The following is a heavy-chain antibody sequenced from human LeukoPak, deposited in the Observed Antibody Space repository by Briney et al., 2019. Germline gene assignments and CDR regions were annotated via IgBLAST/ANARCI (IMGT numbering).Heavy chain of an antibody. CDR3: ARAVDYYDSSRPFDY. V-gene: IGHV3-48*01. CDR2: ISSGSTAM. Sequence: PGGSLRLSCAASGFTFSSHSMHWVRQAPGKGLEWISYISSGSTAMYYADSVKGRSTISRDNARNSLYLQMNSLRGDDTAVYYCARAVDYYDSSRPFDYWGQGTLVTVSS. CDR1: GFTFSSHS. J-gene: IGHJ4*02. D-gene: IGHD3-22*01.